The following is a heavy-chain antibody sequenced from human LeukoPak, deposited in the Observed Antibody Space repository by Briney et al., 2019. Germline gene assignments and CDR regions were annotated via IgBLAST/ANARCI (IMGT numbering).Heavy chain of an antibody. V-gene: IGHV4-4*09. D-gene: IGHD3-10*01. CDR3: ARRGYHNWFDP. Sequence: PSETLSLTCTVSGGSISSYYWSWIRQPPGKGLEWIGYIYTSGGTNYNPSLKSRVTISVDTSKNQFSLKLSSVTAADTAVYYCARRGYHNWFDPWGQGTLVTVSS. J-gene: IGHJ5*02. CDR2: IYTSGGT. CDR1: GGSISSYY.